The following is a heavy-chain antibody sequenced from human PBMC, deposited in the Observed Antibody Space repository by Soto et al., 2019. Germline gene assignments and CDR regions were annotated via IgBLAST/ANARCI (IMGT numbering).Heavy chain of an antibody. CDR2: IFSSGST. V-gene: IGHV4-4*07. J-gene: IGHJ5*02. Sequence: SETLSLTCTVSGGSITDYSWVWIRQPAGKGLEWIGRIFSSGSTNYNPSLKGRITMSLDTSKNQFSLKLNSATATDTAVYFCARDQGVVVTADNWFVPWGQGILANVSS. D-gene: IGHD2-21*02. CDR3: ARDQGVVVTADNWFVP. CDR1: GGSITDYS.